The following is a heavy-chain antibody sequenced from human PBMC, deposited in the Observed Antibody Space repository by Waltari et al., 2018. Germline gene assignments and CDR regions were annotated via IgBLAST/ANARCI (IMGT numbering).Heavy chain of an antibody. CDR3: ARGIRPIVVVPAAIERAGRCWFDP. D-gene: IGHD2-2*02. J-gene: IGHJ5*02. CDR2: MNPNSGNT. CDR1: GYTFPSYD. V-gene: IGHV1-8*02. Sequence: QVQLVQSGAEVKKPGASVKVSGKASGYTFPSYDINWVRQATGPGLEWMGWMNPNSGNTGYAQKFQGRVTMTRNTSISTAYMELSSLRSEDTAVYYCARGIRPIVVVPAAIERAGRCWFDPWGQGTLVTVSS.